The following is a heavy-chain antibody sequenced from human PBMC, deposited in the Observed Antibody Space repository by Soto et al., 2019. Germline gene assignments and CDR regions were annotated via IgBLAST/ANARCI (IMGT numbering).Heavy chain of an antibody. CDR2: INQGGSEK. CDR1: GFIFNTYW. V-gene: IGHV3-7*01. Sequence: EVQLVDSGGALVQPGGSLRLSCAASGFIFNTYWMTWVRQAPGKGLEWVANINQGGSEKYYVDSVKGRFTISRVNTKNSLYLQMDSLRVEDTALYYCARGTNWFDSWGQGTLVTVSS. D-gene: IGHD2-8*01. CDR3: ARGTNWFDS. J-gene: IGHJ5*01.